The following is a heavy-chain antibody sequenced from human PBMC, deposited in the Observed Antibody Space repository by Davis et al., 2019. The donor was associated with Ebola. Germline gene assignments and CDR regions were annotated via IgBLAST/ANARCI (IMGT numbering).Heavy chain of an antibody. CDR3: ARIRQWLAQSRYFDY. CDR1: GFTFSSSW. CDR2: IKQDGSEK. Sequence: GESLKISCAASGFTFSSSWMSWVRQAPGKGLEWVANIKQDGSEKDYVDSVKGRFTISRDNAKNSLYLHMNSLRAEDTAVYYCARIRQWLAQSRYFDYWGQGTLVTVSS. D-gene: IGHD6-19*01. J-gene: IGHJ4*02. V-gene: IGHV3-7*03.